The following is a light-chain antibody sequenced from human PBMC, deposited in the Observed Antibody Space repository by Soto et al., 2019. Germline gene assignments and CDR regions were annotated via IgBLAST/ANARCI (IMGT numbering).Light chain of an antibody. V-gene: IGLV1-40*01. J-gene: IGLJ2*01. CDR2: GNT. CDR3: QSYDTGLSGPVV. Sequence: QSVLTQPPSLSGAPGQNIIISCTGGGSNIGAGFDVHRYQQLPGTAPKLLIYGNTNRPSGVPDRFSGSKSGTSASLVITGLQAEDEADYYCQSYDTGLSGPVVFGGGTKLTVL. CDR1: GSNIGAGFD.